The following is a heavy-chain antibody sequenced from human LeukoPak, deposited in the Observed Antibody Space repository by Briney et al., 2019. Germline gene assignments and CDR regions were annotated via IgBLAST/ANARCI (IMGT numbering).Heavy chain of an antibody. D-gene: IGHD3-3*01. CDR3: AKHIYGVVSIQQ. CDR2: IRSKTDGGTT. Sequence: AGGSLRLSCAASGFTFRDAWMTWVRQAPGKGLEWVGRIRSKTDGGTTDYAVSVQGRFTISRDDSKNTLYLQMSSLKTEDTAVYYCAKHIYGVVSIQQWGQGTLVTVSS. CDR1: GFTFRDAW. V-gene: IGHV3-15*01. J-gene: IGHJ1*01.